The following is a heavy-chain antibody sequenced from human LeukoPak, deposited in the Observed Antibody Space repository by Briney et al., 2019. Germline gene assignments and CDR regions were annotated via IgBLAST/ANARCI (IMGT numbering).Heavy chain of an antibody. CDR2: IGTAGDT. CDR3: ARSSGTWIQPGVYYYYGMDV. V-gene: IGHV3-13*01. D-gene: IGHD5-18*01. J-gene: IGHJ6*02. Sequence: PGGSLRLSCAASGFTFSSYDMHWVRQATGKGLEWVSAIGTAGDTYYPGSVKGRFTISRENAKNSLYLQMNSLRAGDTAVYYCARSSGTWIQPGVYYYYGMDVWGQGTTVTVSS. CDR1: GFTFSSYD.